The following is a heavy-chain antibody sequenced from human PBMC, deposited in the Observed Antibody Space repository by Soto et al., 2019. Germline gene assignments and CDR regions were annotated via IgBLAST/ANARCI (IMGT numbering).Heavy chain of an antibody. CDR3: AKDWVVALCGYFDY. V-gene: IGHV3-23*01. D-gene: IGHD2-15*01. J-gene: IGHJ4*02. CDR1: GFTCSSYA. Sequence: PWGSLILSCAASGFTCSSYAMSWVRQAPGKGLEWVSAISGSGGGTYYADSVKGRFTISRDNSKNTLYLQMNSLRAEDTAVYYCAKDWVVALCGYFDYWAQGTRVTVSS. CDR2: ISGSGGGT.